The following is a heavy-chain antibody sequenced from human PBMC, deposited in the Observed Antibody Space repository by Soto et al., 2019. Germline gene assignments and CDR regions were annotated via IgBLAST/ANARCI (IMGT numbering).Heavy chain of an antibody. CDR3: AKDERAYYDFWSGYYRGPWFDP. D-gene: IGHD3-3*01. CDR2: ISGSGGST. J-gene: IGHJ5*02. CDR1: GFTFSSYA. Sequence: GGSLRLSCAASGFTFSSYAMSWVRQAPGKGLEWVSAISGSGGSTYYADSVKGRFTISRDNSKNTLYLQMNSLRAEDTAVYYCAKDERAYYDFWSGYYRGPWFDPWGQGTLVTVSS. V-gene: IGHV3-23*01.